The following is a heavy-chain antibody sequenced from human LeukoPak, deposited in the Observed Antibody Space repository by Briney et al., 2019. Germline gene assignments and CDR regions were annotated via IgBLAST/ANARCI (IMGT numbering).Heavy chain of an antibody. CDR3: ARGSSGFWRGYFSY. D-gene: IGHD3-3*01. Sequence: SETLSLTCAVYGGSFSGYYWSWIRQPPGKGLEWIGEINHSGITNYTPTLKSRGSISLDTSKNQFSLKLSSVTAADTAVYYCARGSSGFWRGYFSYWGQGTLVTVSS. V-gene: IGHV4-34*01. CDR2: INHSGIT. J-gene: IGHJ4*02. CDR1: GGSFSGYY.